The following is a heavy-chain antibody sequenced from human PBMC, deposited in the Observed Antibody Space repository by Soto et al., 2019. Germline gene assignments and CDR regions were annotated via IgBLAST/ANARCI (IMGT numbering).Heavy chain of an antibody. CDR1: GFTFSSYA. D-gene: IGHD2-2*01. V-gene: IGHV3-30-3*01. Sequence: QVQLVESGGGVVQPGRSLRLSCAASGFTFSSYAMHWVRQAPGKGLEWVAVISYDGSNKYYADSVKGRFTISRDNSKIILYLEMTSLRAEDTAVYYCAIELWSVYCSSTSCSTPLFDYCGQGTLVTVSS. CDR3: AIELWSVYCSSTSCSTPLFDY. CDR2: ISYDGSNK. J-gene: IGHJ4*02.